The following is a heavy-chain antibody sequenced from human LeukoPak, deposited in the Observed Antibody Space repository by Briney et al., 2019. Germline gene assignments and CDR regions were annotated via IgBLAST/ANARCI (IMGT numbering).Heavy chain of an antibody. V-gene: IGHV4-59*01. CDR2: VYYSGSS. CDR3: ARYGSAWAFDY. Sequence: SETLSLTCTVSGDSISPYYWSWIRQSPGKGLEWIGYVYYSGSSNYNPSLKSRVTISVDTSKNHFSLKLTSVTAADTAVYYRARYGSAWAFDYWGQGALVTVSS. J-gene: IGHJ4*02. CDR1: GDSISPYY. D-gene: IGHD1-26*01.